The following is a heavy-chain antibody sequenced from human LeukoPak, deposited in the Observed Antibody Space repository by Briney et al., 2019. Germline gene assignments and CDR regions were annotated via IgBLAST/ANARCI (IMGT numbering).Heavy chain of an antibody. D-gene: IGHD4-17*01. J-gene: IGHJ6*02. CDR3: ASARDYGDYESYYGMDV. CDR2: ISAYNGNT. V-gene: IGHV1-18*01. CDR1: GYTFTSYG. Sequence: ASVKVSCKASGYTFTSYGISWVRQAPGQGLEWMGWISAYNGNTNYAQKLQGRVTMTTDTSTSTAYMELRSLRSEDTAVYYCASARDYGDYESYYGMDVWGQGTTVTVSS.